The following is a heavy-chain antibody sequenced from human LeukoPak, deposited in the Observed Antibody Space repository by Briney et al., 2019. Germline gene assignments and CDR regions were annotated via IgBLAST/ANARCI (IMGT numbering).Heavy chain of an antibody. V-gene: IGHV3-23*01. D-gene: IGHD6-19*01. Sequence: GGSLRLSCAASGFTFSNYAMSWVRQAPGKGLEWVSAISGGGGSTYYADSVRGRFTVSRDNSRNTLYQQMNNLRAEDTAVYYCAKVPISSGWPNFDYWGQGTLVTVSS. CDR2: ISGGGGST. CDR3: AKVPISSGWPNFDY. J-gene: IGHJ4*02. CDR1: GFTFSNYA.